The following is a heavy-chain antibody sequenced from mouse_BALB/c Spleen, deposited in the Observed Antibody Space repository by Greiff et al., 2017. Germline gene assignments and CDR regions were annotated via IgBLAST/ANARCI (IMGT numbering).Heavy chain of an antibody. J-gene: IGHJ4*01. D-gene: IGHD1-2*01. CDR3: ARGYYGYPYAMDY. V-gene: IGHV1S81*02. Sequence: QVHVKQSGAELVKPGASVKLSCKASGYTFTSYWMHWVKQRPGQGLEWIGEINPSNGRTNYNEKFKSKATLTVDKSSSTAYMQLSSLTSEDSAVYYCARGYYGYPYAMDYWGQGTSVTVSS. CDR2: INPSNGRT. CDR1: GYTFTSYW.